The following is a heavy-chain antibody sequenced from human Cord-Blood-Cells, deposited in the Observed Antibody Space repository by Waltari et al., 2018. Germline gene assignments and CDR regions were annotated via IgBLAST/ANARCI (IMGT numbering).Heavy chain of an antibody. D-gene: IGHD2-21*01. Sequence: QVQLVPSGAEVKKPGASVKVSCKASGYTFTGYYMHWVRQAPGQGLEWMGWINPNSGGTNYAQKFQGWVTMTRDTSISTAYMELSRLRSDDTAVYYCARSAYCGGDCYEYFQHWGQGTLVTVSS. V-gene: IGHV1-2*04. J-gene: IGHJ1*01. CDR3: ARSAYCGGDCYEYFQH. CDR2: INPNSGGT. CDR1: GYTFTGYY.